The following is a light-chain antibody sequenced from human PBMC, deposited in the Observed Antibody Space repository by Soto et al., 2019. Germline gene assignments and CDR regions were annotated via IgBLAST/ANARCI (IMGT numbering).Light chain of an antibody. V-gene: IGKV3-15*01. CDR1: QSVSSN. J-gene: IGKJ1*01. CDR3: QQSDNWPPWT. CDR2: GAS. Sequence: EIVMTQSPATLSVSPGERATLSCRASQSVSSNLAWYQQRPGQAPRILIYGASTRATGIPARFIGSGSGTEFTLTISSLQSEDFAVYYCQQSDNWPPWTFGQGTKVEIK.